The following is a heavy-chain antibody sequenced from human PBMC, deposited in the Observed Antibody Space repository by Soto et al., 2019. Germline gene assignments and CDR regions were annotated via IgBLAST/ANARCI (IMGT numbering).Heavy chain of an antibody. CDR1: GFTFSSYW. D-gene: IGHD5-18*01. Sequence: GGSLRLSCAASGFTFSSYWMSWVRQAPGKGLEWVANIKQDGSEKYYVDSVKGRFTISRDNAKNSLYLQMNSLRAEDTAVYYCARDWTGIQLWLDYYYGMDVWGQGTTVTVSS. CDR2: IKQDGSEK. CDR3: ARDWTGIQLWLDYYYGMDV. V-gene: IGHV3-7*03. J-gene: IGHJ6*02.